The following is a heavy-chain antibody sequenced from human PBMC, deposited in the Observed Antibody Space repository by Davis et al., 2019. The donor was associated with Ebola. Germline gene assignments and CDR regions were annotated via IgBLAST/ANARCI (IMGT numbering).Heavy chain of an antibody. Sequence: GGSLRLSCKGSGYSFTSYWIGWVRQMPGKGLEWMGIIYPGDSDTRYSPSFQGQVTISADKSISTAYLQWSSLKASDTAMYYCARQDHYYDSSGYYLYYFDYWGQGTLVTVSS. CDR3: ARQDHYYDSSGYYLYYFDY. CDR2: IYPGDSDT. V-gene: IGHV5-51*01. J-gene: IGHJ4*02. D-gene: IGHD3-22*01. CDR1: GYSFTSYW.